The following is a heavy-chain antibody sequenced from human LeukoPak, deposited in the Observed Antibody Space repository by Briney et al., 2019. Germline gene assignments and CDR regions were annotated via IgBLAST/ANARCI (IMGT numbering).Heavy chain of an antibody. Sequence: ASVKVSCKASGYTFSSYDINWVRQATGQGLEWMGWMNPNRGNTGYTQKFQGRVTMTRDTSISTAYMELNRLRSDDTAVYYCARELSSWFPLGYWGQGTLVTVSS. J-gene: IGHJ4*02. CDR1: GYTFSSYD. CDR2: MNPNRGNT. CDR3: ARELSSWFPLGY. D-gene: IGHD6-13*01. V-gene: IGHV1-8*01.